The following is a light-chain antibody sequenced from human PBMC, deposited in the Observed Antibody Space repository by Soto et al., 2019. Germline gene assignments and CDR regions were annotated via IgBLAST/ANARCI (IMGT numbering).Light chain of an antibody. J-gene: IGKJ5*01. CDR3: QQYGSPIT. CDR1: QSVSSSY. CDR2: GAS. Sequence: EIVLTQSPGTLCLSPGERATLSCRASQSVSSSYLAWYQQKPGKAPRLLIYGASSRATGIPDRLSGSGSGTDFTLTIRRLEPEDFAVYYCQQYGSPITFGQGTRLEIK. V-gene: IGKV3-20*01.